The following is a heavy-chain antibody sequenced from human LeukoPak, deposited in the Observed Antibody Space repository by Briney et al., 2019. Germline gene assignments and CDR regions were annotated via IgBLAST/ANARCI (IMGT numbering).Heavy chain of an antibody. CDR1: GFTFSSYE. D-gene: IGHD2-15*01. V-gene: IGHV3-48*03. CDR3: ARDLRYCGGGGCLPIPYLDC. J-gene: IGHJ4*02. CDR2: VSGSGSTI. Sequence: GGSLRLSCAASGFTFSSYEMNWVRQAPGKGLEWVSYVSGSGSTIYYADSVEGRFTISRDNAKNSLYLQMNSQRAEDTAVYYCARDLRYCGGGGCLPIPYLDCWGQGTLVTVSS.